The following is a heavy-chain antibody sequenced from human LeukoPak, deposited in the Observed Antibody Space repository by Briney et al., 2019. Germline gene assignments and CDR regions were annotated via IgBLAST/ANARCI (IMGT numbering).Heavy chain of an antibody. J-gene: IGHJ4*02. D-gene: IGHD1-26*01. V-gene: IGHV3-64*01. CDR1: GFTFSSYT. CDR3: AREEGSGSYYFDN. Sequence: PGGSLRLSCTASGFTFSSYTMHWVRQAPGKGLEYVSAISSNGGITYYANPVKGRFTISRDNSKNTLYLQMGSLRAEDMAVYYCAREEGSGSYYFDNWGQGTLVTVSS. CDR2: ISSNGGIT.